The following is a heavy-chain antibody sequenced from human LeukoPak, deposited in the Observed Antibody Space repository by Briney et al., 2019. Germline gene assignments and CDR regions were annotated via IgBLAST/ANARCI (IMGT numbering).Heavy chain of an antibody. V-gene: IGHV3-48*01. CDR3: ARGMSSGRYAVDI. CDR2: ISSSSSTI. CDR1: GFTFSSYS. Sequence: GGSLRLSCAASGFTFSSYSMNWVRQAPGKGLEWVSYISSSSSTIYYADSVKGRFTVSRDNTKNSLYLQMNSLRAEDTAVYYCARGMSSGRYAVDIWGQGTMVTVSS. D-gene: IGHD6-19*01. J-gene: IGHJ3*02.